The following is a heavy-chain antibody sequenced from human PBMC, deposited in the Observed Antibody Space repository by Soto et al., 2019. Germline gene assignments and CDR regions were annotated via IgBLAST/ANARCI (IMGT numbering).Heavy chain of an antibody. CDR2: ISYDGSNK. J-gene: IGHJ4*02. D-gene: IGHD3-10*01. CDR1: GFTFSSYA. Sequence: LRLSCAASGFTFSSYAMHWVRQAPGKGLEWVAVISYDGSNKYYADSVKGRFTISRDNSKNTLYLQMNSLRAEDTAVYYCARDITSGYWGQGTLVTVSA. CDR3: ARDITSGY. V-gene: IGHV3-30-3*01.